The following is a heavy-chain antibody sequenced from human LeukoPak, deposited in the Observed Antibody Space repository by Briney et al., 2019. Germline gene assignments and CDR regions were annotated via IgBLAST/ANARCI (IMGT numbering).Heavy chain of an antibody. Sequence: GGSLRLSCAASGFTFSSYGMHWVRQAPGKGLEWVAFIRYDGSNKYYADSVKGRFTISRDNSKNTLYLQMNSLRAEDTAVYHCAKDLSVAGSTYFDYWGQGTLVTVSS. CDR1: GFTFSSYG. D-gene: IGHD6-19*01. J-gene: IGHJ4*02. V-gene: IGHV3-30*02. CDR2: IRYDGSNK. CDR3: AKDLSVAGSTYFDY.